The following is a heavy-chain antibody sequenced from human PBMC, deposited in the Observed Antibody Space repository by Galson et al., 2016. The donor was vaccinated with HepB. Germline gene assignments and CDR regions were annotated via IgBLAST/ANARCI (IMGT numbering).Heavy chain of an antibody. CDR2: ISASHRFI. V-gene: IGHV3-21*01. CDR3: ARAYGDYAYTDH. Sequence: SLRLSCAASGFTFTDYTMNWFRLAPGQGLQWGSSISASHRFIHYVDSVKGRFAISRDNAKNSLYLRMNSLRAEDTAVYYCARAYGDYAYTDHWGQGTQVIVSS. D-gene: IGHD4-17*01. J-gene: IGHJ4*02. CDR1: GFTFTDYT.